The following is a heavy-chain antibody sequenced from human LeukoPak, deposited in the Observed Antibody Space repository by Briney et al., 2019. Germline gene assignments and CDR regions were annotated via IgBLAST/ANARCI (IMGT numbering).Heavy chain of an antibody. CDR1: GVSISSYY. V-gene: IGHV4-59*01. CDR2: IYYSGST. J-gene: IGHJ1*01. CDR3: ARVYDSSGFEYFQH. Sequence: PSETLSLTCTVSGVSISSYYWSWIRQPPGKGLEWIGYIYYSGSTNYNPSLKSRVTISVDTSKNQFSLKLSSVTAEDTAVYYCARVYDSSGFEYFQHWGQGTLVTVSS. D-gene: IGHD3-22*01.